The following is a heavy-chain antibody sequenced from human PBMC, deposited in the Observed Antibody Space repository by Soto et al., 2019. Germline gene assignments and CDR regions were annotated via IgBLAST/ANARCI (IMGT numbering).Heavy chain of an antibody. J-gene: IGHJ6*03. CDR1: GFTFSSYG. Sequence: QVQLVESGGGVVQPGRSLRLSCAASGFTFSSYGMHWVRQAPGKGLEWVAVIWYDGSNKYYADSVKGRFTISRDNSKNPLYLQMNSLRAEDTAVYYCAREPYGDYVGYYYYYMDVWGKGTTVTVSS. CDR2: IWYDGSNK. V-gene: IGHV3-33*01. CDR3: AREPYGDYVGYYYYYMDV. D-gene: IGHD4-17*01.